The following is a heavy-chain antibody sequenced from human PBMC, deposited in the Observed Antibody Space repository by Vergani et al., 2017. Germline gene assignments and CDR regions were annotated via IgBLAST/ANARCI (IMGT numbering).Heavy chain of an antibody. Sequence: QVQLVQSGAEVKKPGSSVKVSCKASGGTFSTYAISWVRLAPGQGLELMGGIIPIFGTANYAQKFQGRVTITTDESTSTAYMELRSLRSEDTTGYYCAGDSGVVVDPDYYDYGMDVWGQGTTVTVSS. V-gene: IGHV1-69*05. D-gene: IGHD3-22*01. J-gene: IGHJ6*01. CDR1: GGTFSTYA. CDR2: IIPIFGTA. CDR3: AGDSGVVVDPDYYDYGMDV.